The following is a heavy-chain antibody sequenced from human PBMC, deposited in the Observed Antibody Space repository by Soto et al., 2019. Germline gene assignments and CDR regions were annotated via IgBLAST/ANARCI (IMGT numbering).Heavy chain of an antibody. V-gene: IGHV3-9*01. Sequence: GGSLRLSCAASGFTFGEYAMHWVRQAPWKGLEWVSGISWNSGSIGYADSVKGRFTISRDNAKNSLYLQMNSLRAEDTALYYCAKGYCSGGSCYVHGAFDIRGQGTMVTVS. J-gene: IGHJ3*02. CDR3: AKGYCSGGSCYVHGAFDI. D-gene: IGHD2-15*01. CDR2: ISWNSGSI. CDR1: GFTFGEYA.